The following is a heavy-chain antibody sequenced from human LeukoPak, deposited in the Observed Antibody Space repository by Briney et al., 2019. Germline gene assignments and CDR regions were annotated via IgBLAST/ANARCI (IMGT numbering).Heavy chain of an antibody. J-gene: IGHJ1*01. CDR1: GFTFSSYA. CDR3: AKDDDWGRFNH. D-gene: IGHD3-16*01. CDR2: IISGGTT. Sequence: GGSLRLSCAASGFTFSSYAMTWVRQAPGKGLEWVSGIISGGTTYYADSVRGRFIISRDNSKNTVSLQLNSLRAEDTAMYYCAKDDDWGRFNHWGQGTLVTVSS. V-gene: IGHV3-23*01.